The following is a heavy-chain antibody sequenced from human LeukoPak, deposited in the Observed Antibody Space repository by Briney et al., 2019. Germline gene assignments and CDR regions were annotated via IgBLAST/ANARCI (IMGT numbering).Heavy chain of an antibody. V-gene: IGHV3-48*02. CDR1: GFTFSDYS. J-gene: IGHJ3*02. Sequence: PGGSLRLSCAASGFTFSDYSMHWVRECPGKARESVSDFISCSSTIYYADSVKGRFTISRDNAKNSLYLQMNSLRDEDTAVYYCAREVYYDSSGYYYYAFDIWGHGTMVTVSS. CDR2: FISCSSTI. D-gene: IGHD3-22*01. CDR3: AREVYYDSSGYYYYAFDI.